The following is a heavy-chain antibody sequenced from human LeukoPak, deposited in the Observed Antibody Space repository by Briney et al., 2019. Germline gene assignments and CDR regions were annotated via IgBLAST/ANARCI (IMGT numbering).Heavy chain of an antibody. CDR3: ARLKGYYYGSGTINY. V-gene: IGHV4-39*07. CDR2: INHSGST. CDR1: GGSISSSNYY. D-gene: IGHD3-10*01. Sequence: SETLSLTCTVSGGSISSSNYYWDWIRQPPGKGLEWIGEINHSGSTNYNPSLKSRVTISVDTSKIQFSLKLSSVTAADTAVYYCARLKGYYYGSGTINYWGQGTLVTVSS. J-gene: IGHJ4*02.